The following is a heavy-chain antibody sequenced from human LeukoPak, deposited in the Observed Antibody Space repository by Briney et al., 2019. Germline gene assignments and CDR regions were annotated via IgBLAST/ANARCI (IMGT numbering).Heavy chain of an antibody. CDR3: ARGGLRGEDY. CDR1: GVSFSGYY. V-gene: IGHV4-34*01. J-gene: IGHJ4*02. D-gene: IGHD4-17*01. Sequence: SETLSLTCAAYGVSFSGYYWSWIRQPPGKGLEWIGEINHSGSTNYNPSLKSRVTISVDTSKNQFSLKLSSVTAADTAVYYCARGGLRGEDYWGQGTLVTVSS. CDR2: INHSGST.